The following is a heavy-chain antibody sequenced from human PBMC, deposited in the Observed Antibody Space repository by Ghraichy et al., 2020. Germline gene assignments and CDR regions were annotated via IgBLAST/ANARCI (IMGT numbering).Heavy chain of an antibody. Sequence: PETLSLTCTVSGDSITSHFWSWIRQPPGKGLEWIGYFYHTGSRNYNPSLKGRVTMSVDTSKNQFSLKLRSVTAADTAVYYCARDMRLGDNDYYKGMDVWGQGTTGSVSS. CDR1: GDSITSHF. CDR3: ARDMRLGDNDYYKGMDV. J-gene: IGHJ6*02. CDR2: FYHTGSR. V-gene: IGHV4-59*11. D-gene: IGHD3-16*01.